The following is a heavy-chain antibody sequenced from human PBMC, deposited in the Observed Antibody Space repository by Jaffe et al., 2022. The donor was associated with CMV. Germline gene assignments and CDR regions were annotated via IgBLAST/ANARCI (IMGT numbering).Heavy chain of an antibody. CDR2: IYYSGST. J-gene: IGHJ5*02. Sequence: QVQLQESGPGLVKPSETLSLTCTVSGGSISPYIWNWIRQSPGKGLEWIGFIYYSGSTKYNPSLESRVTISLDTSKNQFSLRLTSVTAADTALYYCARRVESSAIIGADNWLAPWGQGTMVTVS. CDR3: ARRVESSAIIGADNWLAP. V-gene: IGHV4-59*08. D-gene: IGHD3-16*01. CDR1: GGSISPYI.